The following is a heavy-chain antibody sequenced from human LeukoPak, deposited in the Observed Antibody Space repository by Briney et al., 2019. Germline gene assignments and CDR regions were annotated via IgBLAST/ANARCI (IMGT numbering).Heavy chain of an antibody. CDR1: GGSFSGYY. CDR2: INHSGST. Sequence: SETLSLTCAVYGGSFSGYYWSWIRQPPGKGLEWIGEINHSGSTNYNPSLKSRVTISVDTSKNQFSLKLSSVTAADTAVYYCARRNIVPAAIPRSGRPFDIWGQGTVVTVSS. CDR3: ARRNIVPAAIPRSGRPFDI. V-gene: IGHV4-34*01. D-gene: IGHD2-2*01. J-gene: IGHJ3*02.